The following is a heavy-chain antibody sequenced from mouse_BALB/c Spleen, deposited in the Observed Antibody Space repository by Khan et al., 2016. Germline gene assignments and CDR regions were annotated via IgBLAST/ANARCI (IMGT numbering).Heavy chain of an antibody. V-gene: IGHV4-1*02. Sequence: EVKLLESGGGLVQPGGSLKLSCADSGFEFRRYWMSWVRQAPGKGLEWIGEINPDSRTINYSPSLKDKFTISRDNAKRTLYLQMSKVRSEDTALYYCARAGYYGYLAYWGQGTLVSVSA. CDR1: GFEFRRYW. D-gene: IGHD1-1*01. J-gene: IGHJ3*01. CDR2: INPDSRTI. CDR3: ARAGYYGYLAY.